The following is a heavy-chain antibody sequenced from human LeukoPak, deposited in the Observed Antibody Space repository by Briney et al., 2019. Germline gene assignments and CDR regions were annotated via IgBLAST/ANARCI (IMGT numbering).Heavy chain of an antibody. J-gene: IGHJ6*03. V-gene: IGHV3-30*02. Sequence: GRSLRLSCAASGFTFSSYGMHWVRQAPGKGLEWVAFIRFDGSNKYYADSVKGRFTISRDNSKNTLYLQMNSLRDEDTAMFYCAKDGSRSREVFPYYYGSGRLQYMDVWGKGTTVIISS. CDR2: IRFDGSNK. CDR3: AKDGSRSREVFPYYYGSGRLQYMDV. CDR1: GFTFSSYG. D-gene: IGHD3-10*01.